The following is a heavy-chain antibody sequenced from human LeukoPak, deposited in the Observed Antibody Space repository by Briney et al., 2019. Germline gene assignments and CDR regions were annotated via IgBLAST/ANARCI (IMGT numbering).Heavy chain of an antibody. CDR3: AREPRDILTGYSPHDAFDI. V-gene: IGHV7-4-1*02. Sequence: ASVKVSCKASGYTFTSYAMNWVRQAPGQGLEWMGWINTNTGNPTYAQGFTGRFVFSLDTSVSTAYLQISSLKAEDTAVYYCAREPRDILTGYSPHDAFDIWGQGTMVTVSS. D-gene: IGHD3-9*01. CDR2: INTNTGNP. J-gene: IGHJ3*02. CDR1: GYTFTSYA.